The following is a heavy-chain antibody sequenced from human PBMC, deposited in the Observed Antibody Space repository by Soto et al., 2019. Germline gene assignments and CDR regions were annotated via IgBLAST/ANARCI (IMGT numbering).Heavy chain of an antibody. Sequence: PGGSLRLSCAASGFTFSSYAMSWVRQAPGKGLEWVSAISGSGGSTYYADSVKGRFTISRDNSKNTLYLQMSSLRAEDTAVYYCAKDPTIFGIYFDYWGQGTLVTVSS. CDR2: ISGSGGST. D-gene: IGHD3-3*01. V-gene: IGHV3-23*01. CDR1: GFTFSSYA. J-gene: IGHJ4*02. CDR3: AKDPTIFGIYFDY.